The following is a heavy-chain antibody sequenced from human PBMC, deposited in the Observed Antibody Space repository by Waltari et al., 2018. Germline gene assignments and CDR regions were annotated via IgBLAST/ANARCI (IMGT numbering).Heavy chain of an antibody. Sequence: QVQLVQSGAEVKKPGSSVKVSCKASGGTFSSYTINWVRQAPGQGLEWMGRIIPILGIANYAQKFQGRVTITADEATGTAYMGLSSLRSEDTAMYYCARVWEATSLYGMDVWGQGTTVSVSS. CDR3: ARVWEATSLYGMDV. V-gene: IGHV1-69*02. CDR2: IIPILGIA. D-gene: IGHD1-26*01. CDR1: GGTFSSYT. J-gene: IGHJ6*02.